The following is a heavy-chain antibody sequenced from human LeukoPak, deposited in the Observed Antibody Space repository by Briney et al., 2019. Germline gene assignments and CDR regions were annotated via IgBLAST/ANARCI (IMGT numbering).Heavy chain of an antibody. D-gene: IGHD6-6*01. CDR1: GFTFSNYA. J-gene: IGHJ4*02. V-gene: IGHV3-23*01. Sequence: GGSLRLSCAASGFTFSNYAMSWVRQAPGKGLEWVSAISGGGDITYYADSVKGRFAISRDNSKNTLYLQMNSLRAEDTAVYYCARDLEYYYDYWGQGTLVTVSS. CDR2: ISGGGDIT. CDR3: ARDLEYYYDY.